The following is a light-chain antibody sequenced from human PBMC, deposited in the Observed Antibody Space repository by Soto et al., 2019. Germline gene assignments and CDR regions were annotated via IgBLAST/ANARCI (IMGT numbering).Light chain of an antibody. V-gene: IGLV1-40*01. J-gene: IGLJ2*01. CDR2: GNY. Sequence: QAVVTQPPSVSGAPGQRVTISCTGSSSNIGAGYDVQWYQQLPGTAPKLLIYGNYNRPSGVPDRFSGSKSGTSASLAITGLQAEDEADYYCQSYDNSLSAVLFGGGTKVTVL. CDR3: QSYDNSLSAVL. CDR1: SSNIGAGYD.